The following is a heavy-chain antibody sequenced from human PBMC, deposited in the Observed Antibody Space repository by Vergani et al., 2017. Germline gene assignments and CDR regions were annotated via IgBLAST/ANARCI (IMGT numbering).Heavy chain of an antibody. V-gene: IGHV3-30*03. CDR2: ISYDGSNK. CDR3: ARDRSSPNYYYGMDV. Sequence: QVQLVESGGGVVQPGRSLRLSCAASGFTFSSYGMHWVRQAPGKGLEWVAVISYDGSNKYYADSVKGRFTISRDNAKNSLYLQMNSLRAEDTAVYYCARDRSSPNYYYGMDVWGQGTTVTVSS. D-gene: IGHD6-13*01. J-gene: IGHJ6*02. CDR1: GFTFSSYG.